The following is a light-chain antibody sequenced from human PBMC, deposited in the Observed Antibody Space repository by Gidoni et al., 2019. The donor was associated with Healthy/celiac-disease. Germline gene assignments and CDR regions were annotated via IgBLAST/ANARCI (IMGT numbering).Light chain of an antibody. J-gene: IGKJ4*01. V-gene: IGKV1-39*01. CDR1: QSISSY. CDR2: AAS. Sequence: DIQMTQSPSSLSASVGDRVTITCRASQSISSYLNWYQQKPGKAPKLLIYAASSLQSGVPSRFSGSGSVTDFTLTISSLQPEDFSTYYCQQSYSTPQAFXGXTKVEIK. CDR3: QQSYSTPQA.